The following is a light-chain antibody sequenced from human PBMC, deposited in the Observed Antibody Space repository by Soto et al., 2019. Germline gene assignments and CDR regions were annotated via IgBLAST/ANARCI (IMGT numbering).Light chain of an antibody. Sequence: QSALTQPASVSGSPGQSITISCTGTSSDVGGYNYVSWYQEHPGKAPKLIIYDVSDRPSGVSNRFSGSKSGNTASLTISGLQAEDEADYHCSSYSRSSTSDVFGTGTQLTVL. J-gene: IGLJ1*01. CDR2: DVS. CDR1: SSDVGGYNY. V-gene: IGLV2-14*01. CDR3: SSYSRSSTSDV.